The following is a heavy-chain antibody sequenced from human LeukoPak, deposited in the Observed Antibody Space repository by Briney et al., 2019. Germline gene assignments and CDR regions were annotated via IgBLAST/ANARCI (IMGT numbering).Heavy chain of an antibody. Sequence: SETLSLTCTVSGYSISSGYYWGWIRQPPGKGLEWIGSIYHSGSTYYNPSLKSRVTISVDTSKNQFSLKLSSVTAADTAVYYCARVKERGHSSSGDHYFDYWGQGTLVTVSS. CDR3: ARVKERGHSSSGDHYFDY. CDR1: GYSISSGYY. V-gene: IGHV4-38-2*02. J-gene: IGHJ4*02. CDR2: IYHSGST. D-gene: IGHD6-13*01.